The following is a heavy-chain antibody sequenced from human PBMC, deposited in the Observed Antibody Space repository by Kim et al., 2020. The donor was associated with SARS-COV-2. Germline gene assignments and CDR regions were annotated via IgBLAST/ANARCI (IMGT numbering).Heavy chain of an antibody. V-gene: IGHV3-21*01. CDR1: GFTFSSYS. J-gene: IGHJ6*02. Sequence: GGSLRLSCAASGFTFSSYSVIWVRQAPGKGLEWVSTITSNSNYIYYATSVKGRFTISRDNAKHSLYLQMNSLRAEDTAVYFCVREDRSGNYYGLDVWGQG. CDR2: ITSNSNYI. CDR3: VREDRSGNYYGLDV.